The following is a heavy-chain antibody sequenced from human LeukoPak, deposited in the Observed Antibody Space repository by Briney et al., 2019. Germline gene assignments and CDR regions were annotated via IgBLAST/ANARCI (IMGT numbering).Heavy chain of an antibody. CDR2: ISGSGGST. D-gene: IGHD1-14*01. CDR1: EFTFSSYA. J-gene: IGHJ4*02. CDR3: ARVTGTGSYFDY. V-gene: IGHV3-23*01. Sequence: GGSLRLSCAASEFTFSSYAMSWVRQAPGKGLEWVSAISGSGGSTYYADSVKGRFTISRDNSKNTLYLQMNSLRAGDTAVYYCARVTGTGSYFDYWGQGTLVTVSS.